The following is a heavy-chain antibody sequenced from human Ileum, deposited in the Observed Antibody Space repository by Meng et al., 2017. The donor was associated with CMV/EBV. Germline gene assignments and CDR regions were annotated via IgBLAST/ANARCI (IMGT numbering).Heavy chain of an antibody. D-gene: IGHD2-15*01. J-gene: IGHJ5*02. V-gene: IGHV1-2*02. CDR2: VNPNSGDT. CDR3: ARGPALVVRRKWFDP. CDR1: GYTFTGYF. Sequence: SGYTFTGYFIYWVRQAPGQGLEWMGWVNPNSGDTNYAQKFQGRVTMTRDMSISTAFMDLSRLRSDDTAVYYCARGPALVVRRKWFDPWGQGTLVTVSS.